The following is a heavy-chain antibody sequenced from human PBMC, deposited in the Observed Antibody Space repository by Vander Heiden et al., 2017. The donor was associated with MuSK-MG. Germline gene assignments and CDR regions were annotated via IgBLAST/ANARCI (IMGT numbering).Heavy chain of an antibody. Sequence: EVQLVQSGAEVKRPGESLKISCKGSGSSFTSYWIGWVRQMPGKGLEWMGIIYPGDSDTRYSPSFQGQVTISADKSISTAYLQWSILKASDTAMYYCARHRGYGSGSYYWFDPWGQGTLVTVSS. D-gene: IGHD3-10*01. CDR1: GSSFTSYW. CDR3: ARHRGYGSGSYYWFDP. J-gene: IGHJ5*02. V-gene: IGHV5-51*01. CDR2: IYPGDSDT.